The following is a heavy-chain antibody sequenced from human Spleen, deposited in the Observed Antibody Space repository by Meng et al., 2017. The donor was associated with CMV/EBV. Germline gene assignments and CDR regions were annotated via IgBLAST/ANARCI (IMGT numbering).Heavy chain of an antibody. CDR1: GWSFSGFH. CDR2: NKHSGST. Sequence: VQIRPWGAGSVKRPGPMSCRWAVYGWSFSGFHWSCIREPPGKGREWIGENKHSGSTNYNPSLKSRVTISVDTAKNQFSLKLSSVTAADTAVYYCAREGLGITIFGVAKLPSGWFDPWGQGTLVTVSS. V-gene: IGHV4-34*01. D-gene: IGHD3-3*01. CDR3: AREGLGITIFGVAKLPSGWFDP. J-gene: IGHJ5*02.